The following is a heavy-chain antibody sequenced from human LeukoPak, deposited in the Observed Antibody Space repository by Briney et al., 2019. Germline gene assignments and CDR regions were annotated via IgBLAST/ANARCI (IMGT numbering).Heavy chain of an antibody. Sequence: PGGSLRLPCAASGFTFSNYALSWVRQAPGKGLEWVSDISGSGGSTYYADSVKDRLTISRDNSKNTMYLQMNSLRAEDTAVYYCAKRIQSAMAMGYWGQGTLVTVSS. CDR2: ISGSGGST. CDR3: AKRIQSAMAMGY. V-gene: IGHV3-23*01. D-gene: IGHD2-15*01. J-gene: IGHJ4*02. CDR1: GFTFSNYA.